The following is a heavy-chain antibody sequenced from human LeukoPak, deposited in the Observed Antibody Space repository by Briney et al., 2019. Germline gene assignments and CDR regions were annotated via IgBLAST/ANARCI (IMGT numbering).Heavy chain of an antibody. Sequence: SETLSLTCAVSGGSISSSNRWSWVRQPPGKGLEWIGEIYHSGSTNYNPSLKSRVTISVDKSKNQFSLKLSSVTAADTAVYYCAGRGAAAGEGFDYWGQGTLVTVSS. CDR2: IYHSGST. D-gene: IGHD6-13*01. V-gene: IGHV4-4*02. CDR1: GGSISSSNR. J-gene: IGHJ4*02. CDR3: AGRGAAAGEGFDY.